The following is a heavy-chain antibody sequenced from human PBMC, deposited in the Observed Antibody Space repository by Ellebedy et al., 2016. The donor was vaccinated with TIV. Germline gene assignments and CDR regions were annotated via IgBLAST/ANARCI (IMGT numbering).Heavy chain of an antibody. J-gene: IGHJ3*02. V-gene: IGHV3-53*01. CDR2: IYTVDST. CDR3: ARVRSSAFEI. CDR1: GFSVSSNY. Sequence: GESLKISCAASGFSVSSNYVSWVRQAPGKGLEWVSYIYTVDSTYHADSVKGRFTISRDNSKNTVSLQMNSLRVEDTAVYYCARVRSSAFEIWGQGTMVTVSS.